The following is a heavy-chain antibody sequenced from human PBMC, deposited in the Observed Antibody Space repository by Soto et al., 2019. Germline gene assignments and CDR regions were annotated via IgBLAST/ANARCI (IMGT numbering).Heavy chain of an antibody. CDR3: APDILTGYYRRSVY. CDR1: GFTFSSYS. J-gene: IGHJ4*02. CDR2: ISSSSSTI. V-gene: IGHV3-48*02. Sequence: EVQLVESGGGLVQPGGSLRLSCAASGFTFSSYSMNWVRQAPGKGLEWVSYISSSSSTIYYADSVKGRFTISRDNAKNSLYLQMNSLRDEDTAVYYCAPDILTGYYRRSVYWGQGTLVTVSS. D-gene: IGHD3-9*01.